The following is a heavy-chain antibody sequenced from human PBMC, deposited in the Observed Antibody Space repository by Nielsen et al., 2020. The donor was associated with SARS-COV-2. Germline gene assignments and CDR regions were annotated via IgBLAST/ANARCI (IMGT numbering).Heavy chain of an antibody. J-gene: IGHJ5*02. Sequence: ASVKVSCKASGYTFTSHGINWVRQAPGQGLEWVGWIRTYDENTSHAQKFQGRVTMTTDTSTNTAYMELSSLRSEDTAVYYCARDRGRDALLGFDPWGQGTLVTVSS. V-gene: IGHV1-18*01. CDR3: ARDRGRDALLGFDP. D-gene: IGHD2-8*02. CDR1: GYTFTSHG. CDR2: IRTYDENT.